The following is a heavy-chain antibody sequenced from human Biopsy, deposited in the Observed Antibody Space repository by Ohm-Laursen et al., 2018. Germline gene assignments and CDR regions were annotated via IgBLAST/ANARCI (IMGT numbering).Heavy chain of an antibody. Sequence: SDTLSLTCTVSGDSISSYYWSWIRQPPGKGLEWIGYVYYTGSTDYNSSLQSRVTISVDTSKNHFPLRLRSVTPADTAIYYCARDRGYYSDRTVPGYFDLWGRGTLVTVSS. D-gene: IGHD3-22*01. CDR1: GDSISSYY. V-gene: IGHV4-59*01. J-gene: IGHJ2*01. CDR3: ARDRGYYSDRTVPGYFDL. CDR2: VYYTGST.